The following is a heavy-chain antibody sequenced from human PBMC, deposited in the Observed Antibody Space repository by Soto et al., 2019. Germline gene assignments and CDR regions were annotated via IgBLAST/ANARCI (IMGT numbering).Heavy chain of an antibody. CDR3: ARGYGGYVGGFDP. J-gene: IGHJ5*02. CDR1: GYTFTSYA. CDR2: INAGNGNT. D-gene: IGHD5-12*01. Sequence: QVQLVQSGAEEKKPGASVKVSCKASGYTFTSYAIHWVRQAPGQRLEWMGWINAGNGNTKYSQKFQGRVTITRDTSASTAYMELSSLRSEDTAVYYCARGYGGYVGGFDPWGQGTLVTVSS. V-gene: IGHV1-3*05.